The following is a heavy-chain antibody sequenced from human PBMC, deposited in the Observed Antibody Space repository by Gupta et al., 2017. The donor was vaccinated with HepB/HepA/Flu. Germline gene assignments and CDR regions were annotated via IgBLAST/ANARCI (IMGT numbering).Heavy chain of an antibody. V-gene: IGHV4-39*01. J-gene: IGHJ4*02. CDR3: ARGAGEADDFWSGYYFDY. CDR2: IYYSGST. D-gene: IGHD3-3*01. Sequence: QLQLQESGPGLVKPSETLSLTCTVSGGSISSSSYYWGWIRQPPGKGLEWIGSIYYSGSTYYNPSLKSRVTISVDTSKNQFSLKLSSVTAADTAVYYCARGAGEADDFWSGYYFDYWGQGTLVTVSS. CDR1: GGSISSSSYY.